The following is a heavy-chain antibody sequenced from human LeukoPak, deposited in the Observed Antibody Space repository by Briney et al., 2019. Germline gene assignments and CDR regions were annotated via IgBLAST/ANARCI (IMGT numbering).Heavy chain of an antibody. CDR3: AGDYGDYYFDY. J-gene: IGHJ4*02. V-gene: IGHV4-59*12. Sequence: SETLSLTCTVSGGSIGSYYWSWIRQPPGKGLEWIGYIYYSGSTNYNPSLKSRVTISVDTSKNQFSLKLSSVTAADTAVYFCAGDYGDYYFDYWGQGTLVTVSS. CDR1: GGSIGSYY. CDR2: IYYSGST. D-gene: IGHD4-17*01.